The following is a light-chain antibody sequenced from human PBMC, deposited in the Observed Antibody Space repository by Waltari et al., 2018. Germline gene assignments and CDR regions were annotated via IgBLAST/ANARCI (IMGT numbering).Light chain of an antibody. CDR3: QRGYTTPYC. V-gene: IGKV1-39*01. CDR2: TAS. CDR1: QSVSDY. Sequence: DIQMTQSPSYLSASLGDRVTITCRASQSVSDYLNGYQQKPGKAPRLLINTASSWQGGVPSTFSGSGACTEFTLTISSLQIADVAAYYCQRGYTTPYCYGLGTKLQIK. J-gene: IGKJ2*03.